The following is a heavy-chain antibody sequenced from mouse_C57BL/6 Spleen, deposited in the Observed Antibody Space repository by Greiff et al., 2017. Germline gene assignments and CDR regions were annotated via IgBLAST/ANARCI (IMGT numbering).Heavy chain of an antibody. D-gene: IGHD1-1*01. CDR1: GFTFTSYA. J-gene: IGHJ3*01. Sequence: EVQLVQSGGGLVKPGASLKLSCAASGFTFTSYAMSWVRQTPEKRLEWVGTISDGGGYTYYPDNLKGRFTIARDNAKNNLYLQMSHLKSEDTAVYYCAIGTTVVAQPAWFAYWGQGTLVTVSA. CDR3: AIGTTVVAQPAWFAY. V-gene: IGHV5-4*01. CDR2: ISDGGGYT.